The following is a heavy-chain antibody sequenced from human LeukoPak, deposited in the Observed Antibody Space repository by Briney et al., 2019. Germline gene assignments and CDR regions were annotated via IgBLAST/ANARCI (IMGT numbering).Heavy chain of an antibody. Sequence: SETLSLTCTVSGGSIINYSWSWIRQPAGKGLEWIGRVYTSGSTNYNPSLKSRVTISVDTSKNQFSLKLSSVTAADTAVYYCATMSGTYYKFDYWGQGTLVTVSS. D-gene: IGHD1-26*01. CDR3: ATMSGTYYKFDY. CDR2: VYTSGST. CDR1: GGSIINYS. V-gene: IGHV4-4*07. J-gene: IGHJ4*02.